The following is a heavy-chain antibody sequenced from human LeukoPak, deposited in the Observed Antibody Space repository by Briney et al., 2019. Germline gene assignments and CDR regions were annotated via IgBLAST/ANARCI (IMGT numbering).Heavy chain of an antibody. CDR1: GGSFSGYY. D-gene: IGHD7-27*01. V-gene: IGHV4-34*01. J-gene: IGHJ4*02. CDR3: ARGSGEIFDY. Sequence: SETLSLTCAVYGGSFSGYYWSWIRQPPGKGLEWIGEINHSGSANYNPSLKSRVTISVDKSKNQFSLKLSSVTAADTAVYYCARGSGEIFDYWGQGTLVTVSS. CDR2: INHSGSA.